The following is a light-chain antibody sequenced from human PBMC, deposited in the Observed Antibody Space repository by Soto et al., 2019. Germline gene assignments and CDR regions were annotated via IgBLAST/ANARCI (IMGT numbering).Light chain of an antibody. J-gene: IGKJ1*01. CDR2: GTS. V-gene: IGKV3-20*01. Sequence: EIVFTQSPGTLSLSPGERVTLSCRASQSISNNHLAWYQQKPGQAPRLLIHGTSNRATGIPDRFSGSGSGTDFTLTFSRLEPEDFAVYYCQQYGRSLPWTFGQGTKIDIK. CDR1: QSISNNH. CDR3: QQYGRSLPWT.